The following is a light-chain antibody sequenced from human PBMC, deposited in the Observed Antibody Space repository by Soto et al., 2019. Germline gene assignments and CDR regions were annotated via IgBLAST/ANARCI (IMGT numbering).Light chain of an antibody. CDR2: EVV. Sequence: QSALTQPPSASGAPGQAVTISCTGTKNDIGVYYFVSWYQHHPLKAPRLIIYEVVQRPSGVPDRFSGSKSGNTASLTVSGLQPADEADYFCKSYAGSNTYVFGSGTKVT. V-gene: IGLV2-8*01. J-gene: IGLJ1*01. CDR3: KSYAGSNTYV. CDR1: KNDIGVYYF.